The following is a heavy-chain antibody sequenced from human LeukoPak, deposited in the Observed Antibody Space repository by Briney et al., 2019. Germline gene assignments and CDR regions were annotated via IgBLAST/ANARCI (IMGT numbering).Heavy chain of an antibody. D-gene: IGHD3-10*01. J-gene: IGHJ6*03. Sequence: GGSLRLSCAASGFTFSSYSMNWVRQAPEKGLEWVSYISSSRSTIYYADSVKGGFITSRDNDKNSLYLQMNSLRAEDTAVYYCAGIRIYGSNMDVWGKGTTVTVSS. V-gene: IGHV3-48*01. CDR2: ISSSRSTI. CDR3: AGIRIYGSNMDV. CDR1: GFTFSSYS.